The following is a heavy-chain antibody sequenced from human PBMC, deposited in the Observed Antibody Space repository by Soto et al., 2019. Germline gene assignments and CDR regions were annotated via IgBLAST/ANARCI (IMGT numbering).Heavy chain of an antibody. V-gene: IGHV3-15*07. CDR1: GFSFRDAW. D-gene: IGHD3-10*01. Sequence: EVQMVESGGGLVKPGGSLRLSCAVSGFSFRDAWMNWVRQAPGKGLEWVGRIKSRAAGGAIDYAAPVKGRFTISRDDSEDTLYLQINSLKTEDTTMYYCTTDGSFGGVVVAFHLWGQGTMRSVSS. J-gene: IGHJ3*01. CDR3: TTDGSFGGVVVAFHL. CDR2: IKSRAAGGAI.